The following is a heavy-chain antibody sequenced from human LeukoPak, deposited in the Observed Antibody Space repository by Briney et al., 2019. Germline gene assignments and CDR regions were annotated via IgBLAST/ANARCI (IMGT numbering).Heavy chain of an antibody. V-gene: IGHV3-23*01. CDR2: ISGSGGST. Sequence: GGSLRLSCAAYGFTFSGYDMTWVRQAPGKGLEWVSSISGSGGSTYYADSVKGRFTTSRDNSKNTLYLQMNGLRAEDTAVYYCAKDLAEVPGNKYFAYWGQGTLVTVSS. CDR3: AKDLAEVPGNKYFAY. J-gene: IGHJ4*02. D-gene: IGHD6-19*01. CDR1: GFTFSGYD.